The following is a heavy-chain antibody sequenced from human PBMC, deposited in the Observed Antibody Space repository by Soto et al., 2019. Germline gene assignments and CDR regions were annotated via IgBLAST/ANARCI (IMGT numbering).Heavy chain of an antibody. CDR1: GFTFSSYA. V-gene: IGHV3-30*18. CDR3: SKDRHTSRYYYYYGMHI. Sequence: LRLSCAASGFTFSSYAMHWVRQAPGKGLEWGAVISYDGSNKYYADSVKGRFTISRDNSKNTLYLQMNSLRDEDTAVFYCSKDRHTSRYYYYYGMHIWCPGTMVTVFS. CDR2: ISYDGSNK. D-gene: IGHD6-13*01. J-gene: IGHJ6*02.